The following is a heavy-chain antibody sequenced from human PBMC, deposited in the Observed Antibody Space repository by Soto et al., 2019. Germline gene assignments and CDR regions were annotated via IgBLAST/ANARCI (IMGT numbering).Heavy chain of an antibody. J-gene: IGHJ6*02. Sequence: ASVKVSCKASGGTFSSYAISWVRQAPGQGLEWMGGIIPIFGTANYAQKFQGRVTITADESTSTAYMELSSLRSEDTAVYYCARPGYHTAYYGMDVWGQGTTVTVSS. D-gene: IGHD5-18*01. V-gene: IGHV1-69*13. CDR1: GGTFSSYA. CDR2: IIPIFGTA. CDR3: ARPGYHTAYYGMDV.